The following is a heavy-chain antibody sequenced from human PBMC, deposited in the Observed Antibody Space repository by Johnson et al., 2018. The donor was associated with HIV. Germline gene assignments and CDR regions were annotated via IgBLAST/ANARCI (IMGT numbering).Heavy chain of an antibody. CDR1: GFTISSNY. J-gene: IGHJ3*02. D-gene: IGHD1-26*01. V-gene: IGHV3-7*03. CDR3: TTEVVATQNAFDI. Sequence: VQLVESGGGLIQPGGSLRLSCAASGFTISSNYMSWVRQAPGMGLEWVANIKQDGSERYYVDSVKGRFTISRDDSKNTLYLQMNSLKTEDTAVYYCTTEVVATQNAFDIWGQGTMVTVSS. CDR2: IKQDGSER.